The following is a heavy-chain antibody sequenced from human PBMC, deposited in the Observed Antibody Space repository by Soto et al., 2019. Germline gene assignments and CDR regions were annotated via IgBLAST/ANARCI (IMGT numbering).Heavy chain of an antibody. CDR1: GFTFSSYA. CDR2: ISGSGGST. CDR3: AKVHRITIFGVPPAGWFDP. V-gene: IGHV3-23*01. D-gene: IGHD3-3*01. J-gene: IGHJ5*02. Sequence: GGSLRLSCAASGFTFSSYAMSWVRQAPGKGLEWVSAISGSGGSTYYADSVKGRFTISRDNSKNTLYLQMNSLRAEDTAVYYCAKVHRITIFGVPPAGWFDPWGQGTLVTVSS.